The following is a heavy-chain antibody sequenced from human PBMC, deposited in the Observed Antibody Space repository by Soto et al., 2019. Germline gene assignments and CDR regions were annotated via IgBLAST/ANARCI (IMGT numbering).Heavy chain of an antibody. CDR1: GFTFSNAW. D-gene: IGHD2-21*01. CDR3: TTDLRLPSNFDY. J-gene: IGHJ4*02. V-gene: IGHV3-15*01. CDR2: IKSKTDGGTT. Sequence: GGSLRLSCAASGFTFSNAWMSWVRQAPGKGLEWVGRIKSKTDGGTTDYAAPVKGRFTISRDDSKNTLYLQMNSLKTEDTAVSYCTTDLRLPSNFDYWGQGTLVTVSS.